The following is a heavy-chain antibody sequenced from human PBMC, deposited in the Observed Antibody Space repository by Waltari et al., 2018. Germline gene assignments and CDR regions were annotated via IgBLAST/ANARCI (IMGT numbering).Heavy chain of an antibody. CDR3: ARVSTNNGPGDLDY. CDR1: AYTFNSYA. D-gene: IGHD2-8*01. CDR2: VSGYNGDT. J-gene: IGHJ4*02. Sequence: VQLVQSETDVRKPGASVMVPCKTPAYTFNSYAVSGVGQAPGQGLEWMGWVSGYNGDTIYAQKFQDRLTLTKETSTTTAYMELRNLRSDDTAIFYCARVSTNNGPGDLDYWGQGTLVTVSA. V-gene: IGHV1-18*01.